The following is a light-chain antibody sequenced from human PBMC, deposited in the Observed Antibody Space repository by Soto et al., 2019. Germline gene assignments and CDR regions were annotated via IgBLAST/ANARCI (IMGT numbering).Light chain of an antibody. CDR1: SSDVGGYNY. V-gene: IGLV2-14*01. Sequence: QSALTQPPSASGSPGQSVTISCTGTSSDVGGYNYVSWYQQHPGKAPKLMIYEVRNRPSGISNRFSGSKSGNTASLTISGLQAEDEADYYCSSYTTTSSVLFGGGTKVTVL. CDR2: EVR. CDR3: SSYTTTSSVL. J-gene: IGLJ3*02.